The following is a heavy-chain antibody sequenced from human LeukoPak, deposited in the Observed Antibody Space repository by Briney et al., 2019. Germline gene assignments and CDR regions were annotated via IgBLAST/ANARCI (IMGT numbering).Heavy chain of an antibody. J-gene: IGHJ4*02. CDR3: ARLSSGWSNFDY. CDR1: GGSFSGYY. D-gene: IGHD6-19*01. CDR2: INHSGST. V-gene: IGHV4-34*01. Sequence: PSETLSLTCAVYGGSFSGYYWSWIRQPPGKGLEWIGEINHSGSTNYNPSLKSRVTISVDTSKNQFSLKLSSVTAADTAVYYCARLSSGWSNFDYWGQGTLVTVSS.